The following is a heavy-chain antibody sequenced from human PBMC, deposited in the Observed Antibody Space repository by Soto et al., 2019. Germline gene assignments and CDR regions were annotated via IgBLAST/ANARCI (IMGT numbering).Heavy chain of an antibody. Sequence: ASVKVSCKASGYTFTGYYMHWVRQAPGQGLEWMGWINPNSGGTNYAQKFQGWVTMTRDTSISTAYMELSRLRSDDTAVYYCARDQGKDCSSTSCYAFDIWGQGTMVTVSS. CDR2: INPNSGGT. D-gene: IGHD2-2*01. J-gene: IGHJ3*02. CDR3: ARDQGKDCSSTSCYAFDI. CDR1: GYTFTGYY. V-gene: IGHV1-2*04.